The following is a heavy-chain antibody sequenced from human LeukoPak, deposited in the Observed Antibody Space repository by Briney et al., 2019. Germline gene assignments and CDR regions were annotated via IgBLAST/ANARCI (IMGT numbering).Heavy chain of an antibody. CDR3: ASSYSSGWYYFSYYYGMDV. CDR1: GGTFISYA. J-gene: IGHJ6*02. D-gene: IGHD6-19*01. V-gene: IGHV1-69*01. CDR2: IIPIFGTA. Sequence: SVKVSCKASGGTFISYAISWVRQAPGQGLEWMGGIIPIFGTANYAQKFQGRVTITADESTSTAYMELSSLRSEDTAVYYCASSYSSGWYYFSYYYGMDVWGQGITVTVSS.